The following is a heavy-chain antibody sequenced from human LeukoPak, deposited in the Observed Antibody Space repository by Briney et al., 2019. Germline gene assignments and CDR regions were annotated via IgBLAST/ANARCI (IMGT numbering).Heavy chain of an antibody. CDR1: RFTFSSYS. CDR3: ASGGGVVT. J-gene: IGHJ3*01. V-gene: IGHV3-30*04. Sequence: GGSLRLSCAASRFTFSSYSMHWVRQAPDKGLEWVAVISYDGSNKYYADSVKGRFTISRDNSKNTLYLQMNSLRVEDTAVYYCASGGGVVTWGQGTMVTVSS. D-gene: IGHD3-3*01. CDR2: ISYDGSNK.